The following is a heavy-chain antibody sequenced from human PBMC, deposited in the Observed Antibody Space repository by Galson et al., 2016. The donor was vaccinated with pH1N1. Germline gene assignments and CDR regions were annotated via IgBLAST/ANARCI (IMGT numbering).Heavy chain of an antibody. D-gene: IGHD6-13*01. J-gene: IGHJ4*02. CDR1: GFTLSDYY. V-gene: IGHV3-11*01. CDR2: IGSSGNV. Sequence: SLRLSCAASGFTLSDYYMNWIRETPERGLEWLSSIGSSGNVAYADSVKGRFPISRDNAQNSLLPQMDSLRVDDTALYYCAREWGIGAAGPLDSWGQGALVIVSS. CDR3: AREWGIGAAGPLDS.